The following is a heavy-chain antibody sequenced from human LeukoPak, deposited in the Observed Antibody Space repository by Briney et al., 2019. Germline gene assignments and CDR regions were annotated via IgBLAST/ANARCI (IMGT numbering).Heavy chain of an antibody. D-gene: IGHD3-10*01. CDR1: GFTFSSYS. CDR2: ISSSSSYI. CDR3: ARVLYGSGSYANWFDP. V-gene: IGHV3-21*01. J-gene: IGHJ5*02. Sequence: GGSLRPSCAASGFTFSSYSMNWVRQAPGKGLEWVSSISSSSSYIYYADSVKGRFTISRDNAKNSLYLQMNSLRAEDTAVYYCARVLYGSGSYANWFDPWGQGTLVTVFS.